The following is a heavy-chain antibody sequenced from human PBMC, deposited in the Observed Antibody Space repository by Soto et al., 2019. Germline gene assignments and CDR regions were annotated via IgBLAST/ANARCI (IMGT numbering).Heavy chain of an antibody. D-gene: IGHD2-2*01. CDR1: GYTFGRHA. CDR2: ITASGDNT. J-gene: IGHJ4*03. CDR3: ARETVGYCSAIGCYDYHYFDS. Sequence: EVQMLESGGGLVPPGGSLRLSCAASGYTFGRHAMSWVRQAPGKGPEWVSSITASGDNTYYADSVKGRFTVSRDNSKNTLSLQVNSLRLEDTAVSWCARETVGYCSAIGCYDYHYFDSWGHGTLVTVSS. V-gene: IGHV3-23*01.